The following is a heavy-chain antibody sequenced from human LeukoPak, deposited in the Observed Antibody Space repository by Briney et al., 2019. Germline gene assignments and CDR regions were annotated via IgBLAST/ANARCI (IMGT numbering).Heavy chain of an antibody. CDR3: ARGGGWYDHYFDY. J-gene: IGHJ4*02. CDR1: GCTFGTYA. CDR2: LSYDGRDK. D-gene: IGHD6-19*01. Sequence: GSLRLSCAASGCTFGTYAMHWVRQAPGKGLEWVAVLSYDGRDKYYADSVKGRFTISRDNSKNTVFLQMNSLSAEDTAVYYCARGGGWYDHYFDYWGQGTLVTVSS. V-gene: IGHV3-30*04.